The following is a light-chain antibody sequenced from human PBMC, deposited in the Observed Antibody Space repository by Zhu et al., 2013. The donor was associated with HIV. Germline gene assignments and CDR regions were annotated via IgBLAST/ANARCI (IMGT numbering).Light chain of an antibody. V-gene: IGKV4-1*01. CDR2: WAS. CDR1: QTILYNSNNKNY. J-gene: IGKJ1*01. Sequence: DIVMTQSPDSLAVSLGERATINCTSSQTILYNSNNKNYLAWYQQKPRQAPKLLLFWASTREPGVPDRFTGSGSGTHFTLTIASLQPEDVAVYYCQQYYSSPPWTFGQGTKVAVK. CDR3: QQYYSSPPWT.